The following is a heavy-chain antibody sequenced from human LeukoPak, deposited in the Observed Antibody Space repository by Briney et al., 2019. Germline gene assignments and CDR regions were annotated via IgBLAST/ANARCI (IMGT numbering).Heavy chain of an antibody. CDR1: GGTFSSYA. CDR2: IIPILGIA. D-gene: IGHD4-17*01. V-gene: IGHV1-69*10. J-gene: IGHJ4*02. Sequence: SVKVSCKASGGTFSSYAISWVRQAPGQGLEWMGGIIPILGIANYAQKFQGRVTITADKSTSTAYMELSSLRSEDTAVYYCARDQTYGDYRHFDYWGQGTLVTVSS. CDR3: ARDQTYGDYRHFDY.